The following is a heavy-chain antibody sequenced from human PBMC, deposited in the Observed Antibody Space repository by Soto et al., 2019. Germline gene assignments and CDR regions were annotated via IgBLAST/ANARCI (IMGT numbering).Heavy chain of an antibody. CDR2: ISPSGST. CDR1: GDSIHDSHW. J-gene: IGHJ4*02. Sequence: SETLSLTCAVSGDSIHDSHWWKLLRHPPGELVGWIGQISPSGSTNYNPSLTGRFNTSVDKSKNHFSLKLTTVTAADTAVYYCAACHFWRGPWTDIRLDYWGQGTLVTVSS. V-gene: IGHV4-4*02. D-gene: IGHD3-3*02. CDR3: AACHFWRGPWTDIRLDY.